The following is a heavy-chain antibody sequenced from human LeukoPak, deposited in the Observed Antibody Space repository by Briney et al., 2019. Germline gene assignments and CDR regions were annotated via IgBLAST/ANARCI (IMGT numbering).Heavy chain of an antibody. J-gene: IGHJ6*03. CDR2: INPNSGGT. D-gene: IGHD3-10*01. CDR3: ARETEGLGSGSYHQYYYYYYYMDV. Sequence: ASVKVSCKASGYTFTGYYMHWVRQAPGQGLEWMGRINPNSGGTNYAQKFQGRVTMTRDTSISTAYMELRSLRSDDTAVYYCARETEGLGSGSYHQYYYYYYYMDVWGKGTTVTVSS. V-gene: IGHV1-2*06. CDR1: GYTFTGYY.